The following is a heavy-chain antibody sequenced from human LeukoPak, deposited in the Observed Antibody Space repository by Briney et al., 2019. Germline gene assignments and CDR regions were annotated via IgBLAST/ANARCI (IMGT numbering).Heavy chain of an antibody. CDR2: TKTGGSRT. CDR3: VREDYNDSGWYFDL. J-gene: IGHJ2*01. D-gene: IGHD4-17*01. CDR1: GFTFSSHW. Sequence: GGSLRLSCAASGFTFSSHWMHWVSQAPGKGLVWVSRTKTGGSRTTYADSVKGRFTISRDNAKNTLYLQMNSLRAEDTAVYYCVREDYNDSGWYFDLWGRGTLVTVSS. V-gene: IGHV3-74*01.